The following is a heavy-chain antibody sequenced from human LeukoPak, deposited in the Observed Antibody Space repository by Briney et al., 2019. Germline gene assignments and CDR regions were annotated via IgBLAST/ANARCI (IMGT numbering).Heavy chain of an antibody. CDR3: AKDEQWLVTSSGYYYGMDV. D-gene: IGHD6-19*01. J-gene: IGHJ6*02. V-gene: IGHV3-23*01. Sequence: GGSLRLSCAASGFTFSDYAMTWVRQAPGKGLEWVSTINSGGAINYADSVKGRFTISRDNPKNTLYLQMNSLRAEDTAVYYCAKDEQWLVTSSGYYYGMDVWGQGTTVTVSS. CDR2: INSGGAI. CDR1: GFTFSDYA.